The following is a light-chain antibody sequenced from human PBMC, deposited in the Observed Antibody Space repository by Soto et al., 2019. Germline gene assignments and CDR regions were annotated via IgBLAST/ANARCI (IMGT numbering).Light chain of an antibody. Sequence: QLVLTQPPSASGTSGQRVTISCSGSSSNLGSDTVNWYQLLPGTAPKVLIYRNDQRPSGVPDRFSGSKSGTSASLTISGLQSEDEADYYCAAWDDSLNGWVFGGGTKLTVL. CDR1: SSNLGSDT. V-gene: IGLV1-44*01. J-gene: IGLJ3*02. CDR3: AAWDDSLNGWV. CDR2: RND.